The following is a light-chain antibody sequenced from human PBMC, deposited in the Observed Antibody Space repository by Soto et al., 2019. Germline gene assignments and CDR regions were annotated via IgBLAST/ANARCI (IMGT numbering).Light chain of an antibody. CDR3: QSYDSSNQVVV. V-gene: IGLV6-57*03. CDR2: EDN. Sequence: NFMLTQPHSVSESPGKTVTISCTRSSGSIASNYVQWYQQRPGSAPTTVIYEDNQRPSGVPDRFSSSIDSSSNSASLTISGLKTEDEADYYCQSYDSSNQVVVFGGGTKLTVL. J-gene: IGLJ2*01. CDR1: SGSIASNY.